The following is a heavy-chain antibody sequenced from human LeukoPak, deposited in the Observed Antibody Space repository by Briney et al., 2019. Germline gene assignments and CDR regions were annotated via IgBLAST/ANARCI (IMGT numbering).Heavy chain of an antibody. J-gene: IGHJ4*02. Sequence: SETLSLTCTVSGGSISSYYWSWIRQPPGKGLEWIGYIYYSGSTNYNPSLKSRVTISVDTSKNQFSLKLSSVTAADTAVYYCARPAVAAPYYFDYWGQGTLVTVSS. CDR1: GGSISSYY. CDR2: IYYSGST. V-gene: IGHV4-59*08. CDR3: ARPAVAAPYYFDY. D-gene: IGHD2-15*01.